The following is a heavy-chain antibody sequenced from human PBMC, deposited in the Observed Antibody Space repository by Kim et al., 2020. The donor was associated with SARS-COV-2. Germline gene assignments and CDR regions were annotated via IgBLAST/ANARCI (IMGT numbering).Heavy chain of an antibody. J-gene: IGHJ4*02. V-gene: IGHV4-59*13. Sequence: SETLSLTCTVSGGSISSYYWSWIRQPPGKGLEWIGYIYYSGSTNYNPSLKSRVTISVDTSKNQFSLKLSSVTAADTAVYYCARVKTYYDILTGYRGANFDYWGQGTLVTVSS. CDR1: GGSISSYY. D-gene: IGHD3-9*01. CDR3: ARVKTYYDILTGYRGANFDY. CDR2: IYYSGST.